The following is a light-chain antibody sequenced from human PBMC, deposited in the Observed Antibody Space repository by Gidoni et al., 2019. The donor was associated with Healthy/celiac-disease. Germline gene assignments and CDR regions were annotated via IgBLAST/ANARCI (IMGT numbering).Light chain of an antibody. V-gene: IGKV2-28*01. J-gene: IGKJ1*01. CDR3: MQALQAPRT. CDR1: QSLLHSNGYNY. CDR2: LGS. Sequence: DIVMTQSPLSLPVTPGEPAYISCRSSQSLLHSNGYNYLDWYLQKPGQSPQLLIYLGSNLASGVPDRFSGSGAGTDFTLKINRVDAEDVGVYYCMQALQAPRTFGQGTKVEIK.